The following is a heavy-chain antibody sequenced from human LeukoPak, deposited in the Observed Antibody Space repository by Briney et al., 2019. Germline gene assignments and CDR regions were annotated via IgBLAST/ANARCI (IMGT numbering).Heavy chain of an antibody. V-gene: IGHV3-53*04. J-gene: IGHJ5*02. CDR2: IYSGGST. CDR1: GFTVSSNY. CDR3: ARSLTMVRGANWFDP. Sequence: PGGSLRLSCAASGFTVSSNYMSWVRQAPGKGLEWVSVIYSGGSTYYADSVKGRFTISRHNSKNTLYLQMNSLRAEDTAVYYCARSLTMVRGANWFDPWGQGTLVTVSS. D-gene: IGHD3-10*01.